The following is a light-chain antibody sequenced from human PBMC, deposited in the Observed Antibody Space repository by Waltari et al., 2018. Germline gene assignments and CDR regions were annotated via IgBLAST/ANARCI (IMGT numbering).Light chain of an antibody. CDR2: GAS. CDR3: QQFGTSPPTG. J-gene: IGKJ3*01. CDR1: HPIYNKY. Sequence: IVLTQSPGTLSLSPGERATLSCSASHPIYNKYLAWSQQKSGQAPMLLIYGASSRATGIPDRFSGSGSGTDFTLTISRLEPEDFAVYFCQQFGTSPPTGFGPGTRLDVK. V-gene: IGKV3-20*01.